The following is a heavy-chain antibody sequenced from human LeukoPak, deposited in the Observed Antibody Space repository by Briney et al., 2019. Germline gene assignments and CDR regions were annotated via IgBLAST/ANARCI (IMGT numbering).Heavy chain of an antibody. J-gene: IGHJ4*02. CDR1: GGSISSYY. V-gene: IGHV4-59*01. CDR2: IYYSGST. Sequence: SKTLSLTCTVSGGSISSYYWSWIRQPPGKGLEWIGYIYYSGSTNYNPSLKSRVTISVDTSKNQFSLKLSSVTAADTAVYYCARVALAIDYWGQGTLVTVSS. CDR3: ARVALAIDY. D-gene: IGHD1-26*01.